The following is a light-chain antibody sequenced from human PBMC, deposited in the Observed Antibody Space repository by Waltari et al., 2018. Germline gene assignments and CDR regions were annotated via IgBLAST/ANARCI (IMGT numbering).Light chain of an antibody. J-gene: IGLJ2*01. Sequence: QSALTQPRSVSGSLGQSVTISCTGAGSDVGRYNYVSWYQQLPGKAPKLMIYDVITRPSGVPDRCSGSKSGNTASLTISGLQADDEADYYCCSYAGTYTVILFGGGTRLTVL. CDR1: GSDVGRYNY. CDR3: CSYAGTYTVIL. V-gene: IGLV2-11*01. CDR2: DVI.